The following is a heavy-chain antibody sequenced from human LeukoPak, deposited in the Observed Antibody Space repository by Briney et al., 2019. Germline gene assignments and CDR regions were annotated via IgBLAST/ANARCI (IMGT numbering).Heavy chain of an antibody. CDR3: ARDGRPRGSSGWYHYYY. J-gene: IGHJ4*02. V-gene: IGHV4-59*12. CDR1: GGSISSYY. Sequence: SETLSLTCTVSGGSISSYYWSWIRQPPGKGLEWIGYIYYSGSTNYNPSLKSRVTISVDTSKNQFSLKLSSVTAADTAVYYCARDGRPRGSSGWYHYYYWGQGTLVNVSS. CDR2: IYYSGST. D-gene: IGHD6-19*01.